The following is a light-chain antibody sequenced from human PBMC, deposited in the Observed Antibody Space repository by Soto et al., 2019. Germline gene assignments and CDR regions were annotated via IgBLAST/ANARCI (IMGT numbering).Light chain of an antibody. Sequence: QSALTQPASVSGSPGQSITISCTGTSSDVGGYNYVSWYQQHPGKAPKLMIYEVSNRPSGVSNRFSASKSGNTASLTISGLQAEDEADYYCSSYKGSSTLFGGGTQLTVL. V-gene: IGLV2-14*01. J-gene: IGLJ2*01. CDR2: EVS. CDR1: SSDVGGYNY. CDR3: SSYKGSSTL.